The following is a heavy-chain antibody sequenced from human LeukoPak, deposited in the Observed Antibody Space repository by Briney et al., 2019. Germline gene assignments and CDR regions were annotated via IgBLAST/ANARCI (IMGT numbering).Heavy chain of an antibody. J-gene: IGHJ4*02. CDR3: ARDQWLVREDNYGY. D-gene: IGHD6-19*01. Sequence: PSETLSLTCSVSGYSINSAYYWGWIRQPPGKGLEWIATIYHSGSAYYNPSLKSRVTISLDTSKNQFSLKLSSVTAADTAVYYCARDQWLVREDNYGYWGQGTLVTVSS. CDR1: GYSINSAYY. V-gene: IGHV4-38-2*02. CDR2: IYHSGSA.